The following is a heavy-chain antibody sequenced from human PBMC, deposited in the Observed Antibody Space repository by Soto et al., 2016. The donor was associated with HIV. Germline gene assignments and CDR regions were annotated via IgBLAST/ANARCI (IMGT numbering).Heavy chain of an antibody. CDR3: ARDQAAAGTSYYYYMTS. V-gene: IGHV1-69*10. J-gene: IGHJ6*03. D-gene: IGHD6-13*01. Sequence: QVQLVQSGAEVKKPGSSVKVSCKASGGTFSSYAISWVRQAPGQGLEWMGGIIPILGIANYPQKFQGRVTITADKSTSTAYMELSSLRSEDTAVYYCARDQAAAGTSYYYYMTSGAKGPRSPSP. CDR2: IIPILGIA. CDR1: GGTFSSYA.